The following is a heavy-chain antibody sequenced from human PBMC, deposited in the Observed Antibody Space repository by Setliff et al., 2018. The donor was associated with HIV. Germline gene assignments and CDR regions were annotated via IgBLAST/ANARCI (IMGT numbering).Heavy chain of an antibody. CDR1: GFTFSNFG. Sequence: GGSLRLSCAASGFTFSNFGMHWVRQAPGKGLEWVAIVWNDGWDKYYAASVKGRFTISRDNSKNTLYLQMNSLTADDTAVYYCAKRSSSDNSVPGNYFDYWGQGTLVTVSS. V-gene: IGHV3-33*06. CDR2: VWNDGWDK. CDR3: AKRSSSDNSVPGNYFDY. D-gene: IGHD3-22*01. J-gene: IGHJ4*02.